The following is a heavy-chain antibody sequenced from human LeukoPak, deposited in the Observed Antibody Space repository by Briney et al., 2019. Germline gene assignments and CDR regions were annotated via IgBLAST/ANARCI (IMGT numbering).Heavy chain of an antibody. J-gene: IGHJ4*02. V-gene: IGHV3-23*01. CDR2: ISGSGGST. Sequence: EAGGSLRLSCAASGFTFSSYAMSWVRQAPGKGLEWVSAISGSGGSTYYADSVKGRFTISRDNSKNTLYLQMNSLRAEDTAVYYCAKDQGTGWAAAYENLDYWGQGTLVTVSS. D-gene: IGHD6-13*01. CDR1: GFTFSSYA. CDR3: AKDQGTGWAAAYENLDY.